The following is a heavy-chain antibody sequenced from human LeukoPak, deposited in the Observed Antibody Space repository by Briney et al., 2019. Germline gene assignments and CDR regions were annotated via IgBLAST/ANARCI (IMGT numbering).Heavy chain of an antibody. J-gene: IGHJ3*02. V-gene: IGHV4-59*08. CDR3: ARTDIVVVVAAVGGGFDI. CDR1: GGSISSYY. D-gene: IGHD2-15*01. Sequence: SETLSLTCTVSGGSISSYYWSWIRQPPGKGLEWIGYIYYSGSTNYNPSLKSRVTISVDTSKNQFSLKLSSVTAADTAVYYCARTDIVVVVAAVGGGFDIWGQGTMVTVSS. CDR2: IYYSGST.